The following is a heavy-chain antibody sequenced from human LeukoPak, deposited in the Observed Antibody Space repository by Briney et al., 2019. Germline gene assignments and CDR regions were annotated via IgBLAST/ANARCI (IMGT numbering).Heavy chain of an antibody. CDR1: GGTFSSYA. CDR3: ARVKTIALGGYYFDY. Sequence: ASVKVSCKASGGTFSSYAISWVRQAPGQGLEWMGGIIPIFGTANYAQKFQGRVTITTDESTSTAYMELSSLRSEDTAVCYCARVKTIALGGYYFDYWGQGTLVTVSS. D-gene: IGHD3-16*01. CDR2: IIPIFGTA. J-gene: IGHJ4*02. V-gene: IGHV1-69*05.